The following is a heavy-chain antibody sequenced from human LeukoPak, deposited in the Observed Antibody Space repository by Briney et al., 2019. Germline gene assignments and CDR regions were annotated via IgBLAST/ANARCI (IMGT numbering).Heavy chain of an antibody. CDR2: IYPGDSDT. D-gene: IGHD3-10*01. Sequence: HGESLKISCQASGYSFTNYWIGWVRQMPGKGLEWMGIIYPGDSDTRYTPSFQGHVTISADKSISTAYLQWSSLKASDTAMYYCARGRKRAGVEHFDYWGQGTLVTVPP. CDR1: GYSFTNYW. V-gene: IGHV5-51*01. CDR3: ARGRKRAGVEHFDY. J-gene: IGHJ4*02.